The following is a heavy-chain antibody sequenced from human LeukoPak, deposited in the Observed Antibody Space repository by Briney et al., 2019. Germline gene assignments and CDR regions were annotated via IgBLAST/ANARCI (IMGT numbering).Heavy chain of an antibody. J-gene: IGHJ3*02. CDR1: GGSISSYY. V-gene: IGHV4-59*01. D-gene: IGHD3-9*01. CDR3: ARDVDWAFDI. CDR2: IYYSGST. Sequence: SETLSLTCTVSGGSISSYYWSWIRQPPGKGLEWIGYIYYSGSTNYNPSPKSRVTISVDTSKNQFSLKLSSVTAADTAVYYCARDVDWAFDIWGQGTMVTVSS.